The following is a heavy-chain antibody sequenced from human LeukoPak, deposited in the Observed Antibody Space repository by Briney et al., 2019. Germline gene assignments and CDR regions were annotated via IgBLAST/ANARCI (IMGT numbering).Heavy chain of an antibody. CDR1: GFTFSSYS. Sequence: GGSLRLSCAASGFTFSSYSMNWVRQAPGKGLEWVSSISSSSSYIYYADSVKGRFTISRDNAKNSLYLQMNSLRAEDTAVYYCAREYRTNGVCYYGRWFDPWGQGTLVTVSS. CDR2: ISSSSSYI. CDR3: AREYRTNGVCYYGRWFDP. J-gene: IGHJ5*02. V-gene: IGHV3-21*01. D-gene: IGHD2-8*01.